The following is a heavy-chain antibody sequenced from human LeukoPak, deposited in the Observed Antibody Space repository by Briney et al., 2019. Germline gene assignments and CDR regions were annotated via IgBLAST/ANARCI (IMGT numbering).Heavy chain of an antibody. CDR3: ARELLDYYMDI. CDR2: MNTNAGNP. Sequence: PLASLKLSCKASGYTFTSYAMNWVRQAPGQGLEWMGWMNTNAGNPTYAHGFTGRFVFSLDTSNSTAYLQISSLKAEDTAVYYCARELLDYYMDIWGKGTTVTVSS. CDR1: GYTFTSYA. J-gene: IGHJ6*03. V-gene: IGHV7-4-1*02.